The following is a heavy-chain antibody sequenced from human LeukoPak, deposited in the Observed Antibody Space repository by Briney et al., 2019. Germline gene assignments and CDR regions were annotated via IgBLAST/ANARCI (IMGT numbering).Heavy chain of an antibody. V-gene: IGHV4-38-2*02. CDR2: IYHGGST. CDR3: ARDETFSYGSFGH. J-gene: IGHJ4*02. CDR1: GYSISSGYY. D-gene: IGHD5-18*01. Sequence: PSETLSLTCAVSGYSISSGYYWGWIRQPPGKGLKWIGSIYHGGSTYYNPSLKSRVTISVDTSKNQFSLKLSSVTAADTAVYYCARDETFSYGSFGHWGQGTLVTVSS.